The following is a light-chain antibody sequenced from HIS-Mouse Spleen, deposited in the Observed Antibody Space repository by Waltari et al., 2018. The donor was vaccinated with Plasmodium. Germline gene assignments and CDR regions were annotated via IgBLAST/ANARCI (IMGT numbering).Light chain of an antibody. CDR1: SSDVGGYNY. CDR3: CSHAGSYTYV. J-gene: IGLJ1*01. Sequence: QSALTQPRSVSGSPGQSVTISCTGTSSDVGGYNYVSWYQQPPGKAPKLTIYDVSKRPSGVPDRFAGSKSGNTASLTISGLQAEDEADYYCCSHAGSYTYVFGTGTKVTVL. CDR2: DVS. V-gene: IGLV2-11*01.